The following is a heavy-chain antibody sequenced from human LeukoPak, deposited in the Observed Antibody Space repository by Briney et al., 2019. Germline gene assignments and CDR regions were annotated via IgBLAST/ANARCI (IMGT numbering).Heavy chain of an antibody. V-gene: IGHV3-21*01. D-gene: IGHD4-17*01. J-gene: IGHJ4*02. CDR2: ISSSSSYI. Sequence: GGSLRLSCAASGFTFSSYSMNWVRQAPGKGLEWVSSISSSSSYIYYADSVKGRFTISRDNAKNPLYLQMNSLRAEDTAVYYCARDGTTVPTRTFDYWGQGTLVTVSS. CDR3: ARDGTTVPTRTFDY. CDR1: GFTFSSYS.